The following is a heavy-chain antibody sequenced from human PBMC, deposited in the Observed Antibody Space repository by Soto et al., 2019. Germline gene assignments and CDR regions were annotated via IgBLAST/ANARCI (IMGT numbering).Heavy chain of an antibody. J-gene: IGHJ6*02. V-gene: IGHV1-69*13. CDR2: IIPIFGTA. Sequence: VASVKVSCKASGGTFSSYAISWVRQAPGQGLEWMGGIIPIFGTANYAQKFQGRVTITADESTSTAYMELSSLRSEDTAVYYCAREGNFWSGSGYYYYYGMDVWGQGTTVTVSS. CDR1: GGTFSSYA. D-gene: IGHD3-3*01. CDR3: AREGNFWSGSGYYYYYGMDV.